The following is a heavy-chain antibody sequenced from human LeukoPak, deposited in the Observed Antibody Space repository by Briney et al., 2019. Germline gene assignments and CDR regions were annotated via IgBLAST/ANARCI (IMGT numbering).Heavy chain of an antibody. CDR3: TTDYGGNAGGDY. D-gene: IGHD4-23*01. CDR1: GFTFSSYA. Sequence: GGSLRLSCAASGFTFSSYAMSWVRQAPGKGLEWVGRIKSKTDGGTTDYAAPVKGRFTISRDDSKNTLYLQMNSLKTEDTAVYYCTTDYGGNAGGDYWGQGTLVTVSS. J-gene: IGHJ4*02. CDR2: IKSKTDGGTT. V-gene: IGHV3-15*01.